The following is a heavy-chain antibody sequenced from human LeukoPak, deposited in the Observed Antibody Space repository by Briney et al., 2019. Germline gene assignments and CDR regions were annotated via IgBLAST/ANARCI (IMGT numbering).Heavy chain of an antibody. V-gene: IGHV4-4*07. J-gene: IGHJ4*02. Sequence: PSETLSLTCTVSGGSISNYYWTWIRQPAGKGLEWIGRIYTSGTTTYNPSLKSRVTMSVDTSKNQFSLKLSSVTAADTAVYYCAREGRWGGYLDYCGQGTLVTVSS. CDR2: IYTSGTT. CDR1: GGSISNYY. D-gene: IGHD3-3*01. CDR3: AREGRWGGYLDY.